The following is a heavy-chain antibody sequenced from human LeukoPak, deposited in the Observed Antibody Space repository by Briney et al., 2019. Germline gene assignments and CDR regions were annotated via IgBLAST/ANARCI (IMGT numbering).Heavy chain of an antibody. CDR2: MNPNSGNT. D-gene: IGHD2-15*01. J-gene: IGHJ6*02. CDR3: AREDCSGGSCYPPGDV. Sequence: ASVKVSCKASGYTFTSYDINWVRQATGQGLEWMEWMNPNSGNTGYAQKFQGRVTMTRNTSISTAYMELSSLRSEDTAVYYCAREDCSGGSCYPPGDVWGQGTTVTVSS. CDR1: GYTFTSYD. V-gene: IGHV1-8*01.